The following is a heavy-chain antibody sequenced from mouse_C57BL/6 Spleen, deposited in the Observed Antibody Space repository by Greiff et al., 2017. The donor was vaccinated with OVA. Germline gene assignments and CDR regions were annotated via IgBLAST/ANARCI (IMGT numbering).Heavy chain of an antibody. Sequence: QVQLQQPGAELVMPGASVKLSCKASGYTFTSYWMHWVKQRPRQGLEWIGEIDPSDSYTNYNQKFKGKSTLTVDKSSSTAYMQLSSLTSEDSAVYYCASSSSFAYWGQGTLVTVSA. CDR1: GYTFTSYW. D-gene: IGHD1-1*01. J-gene: IGHJ3*01. CDR2: IDPSDSYT. V-gene: IGHV1-69*01. CDR3: ASSSSFAY.